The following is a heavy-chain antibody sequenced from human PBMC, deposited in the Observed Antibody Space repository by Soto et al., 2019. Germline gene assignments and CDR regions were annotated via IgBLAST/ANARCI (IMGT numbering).Heavy chain of an antibody. J-gene: IGHJ6*04. CDR2: IDNAGTDS. CDR3: ARGGVGPDV. Sequence: EVQLVESGGGLVQPGGSLRLSCAASGFTLSGRSMHWVRQAPGKGLVWVSGIDNAGTDSTYADSVKGRFTSSRDNAKNWMYLDMNTLRVEDTAVYYCARGGVGPDVWGKGTTVTVSS. V-gene: IGHV3-74*01. CDR1: GFTLSGRS. D-gene: IGHD1-26*01.